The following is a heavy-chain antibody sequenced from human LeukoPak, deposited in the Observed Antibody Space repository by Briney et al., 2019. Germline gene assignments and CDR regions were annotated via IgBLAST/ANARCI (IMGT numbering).Heavy chain of an antibody. CDR2: IYYSGST. D-gene: IGHD3-22*01. V-gene: IGHV4-39*07. Sequence: SETLSLTCTVSGGSISSSSYYWGWIRQPPGKGLEWIGSIYYSGSTYYNPSLKSRVTISVDTSKNQFSLKLSSVTAADTAVYYCARLDSSGYPFFDYWGQGTLVTVSS. CDR1: GGSISSSSYY. J-gene: IGHJ4*02. CDR3: ARLDSSGYPFFDY.